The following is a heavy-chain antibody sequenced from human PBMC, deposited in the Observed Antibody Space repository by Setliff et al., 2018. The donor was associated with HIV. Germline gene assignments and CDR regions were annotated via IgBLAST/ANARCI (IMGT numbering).Heavy chain of an antibody. J-gene: IGHJ4*02. D-gene: IGHD2-15*01. CDR2: ISYDGSNK. CDR3: ARSQPIGVVVAATLDY. CDR1: GFTFRSYA. V-gene: IGHV3-30*04. Sequence: GESLKISCAASGFTFRSYAMHWVRQAPGKGLEWVAVISYDGSNKYYADSVKGRFTISRDNSKNTLYLQMNSLRAEDTAVYYCARSQPIGVVVAATLDYWGQGTLVTVSS.